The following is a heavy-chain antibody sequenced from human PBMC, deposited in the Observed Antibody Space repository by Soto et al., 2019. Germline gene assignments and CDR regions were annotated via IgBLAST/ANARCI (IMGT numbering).Heavy chain of an antibody. CDR3: AISRRKDYYYGMDV. J-gene: IGHJ6*02. CDR1: GYTFTGYY. D-gene: IGHD2-2*01. Sequence: ASVKVSCKASGYTFTGYYMHWLRQAPGQGLEWMGWINPNSGGTNYAQKFQGWVTMTRDTSISTAYMELSRLRSDDTAVYYCAISRRKDYYYGMDVWGQGTTVTVSS. CDR2: INPNSGGT. V-gene: IGHV1-2*04.